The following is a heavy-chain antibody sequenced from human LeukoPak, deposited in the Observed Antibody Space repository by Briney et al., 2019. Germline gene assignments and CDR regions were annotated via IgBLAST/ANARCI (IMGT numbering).Heavy chain of an antibody. J-gene: IGHJ4*02. CDR3: ARHLGTYSDH. CDR2: INSDGSST. D-gene: IGHD7-27*01. Sequence: GGSLRLSCAASGFTFSGYWMYWVRQAPGKGLVWVSLINSDGSSTNYADSVKGRFTISRDNAKNTLYLQVNSLRADDTAVYYCARHLGTYSDHWGQGTQVTVSA. V-gene: IGHV3-74*01. CDR1: GFTFSGYW.